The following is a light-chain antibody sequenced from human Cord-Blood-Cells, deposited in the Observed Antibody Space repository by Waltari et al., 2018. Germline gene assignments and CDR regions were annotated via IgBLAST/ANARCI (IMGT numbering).Light chain of an antibody. Sequence: DIQMTQSPSSLSASVGDRVTITCQASQDISNYLNWYQQKPGKAPKLLFYDASNLETGVPSRFSGSGSATDFTFTISSLQPEDIATYYCQQYDNLPPLTFGGGTKVEIK. J-gene: IGKJ4*01. V-gene: IGKV1-33*01. CDR2: DAS. CDR1: QDISNY. CDR3: QQYDNLPPLT.